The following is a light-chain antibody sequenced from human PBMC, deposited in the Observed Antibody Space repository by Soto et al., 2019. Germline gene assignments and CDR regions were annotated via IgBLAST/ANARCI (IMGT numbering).Light chain of an antibody. CDR2: DVS. V-gene: IGLV2-14*01. Sequence: QSVLTQPASVSGSPGQSITISCTGTSSDVGGYNYVSWYQKYPGKAPKLMIYDVSNRPSGVSNRFSGSKSGNTASLTISGLQAEDEADYYCSSYTSSSMLVVFGGGTQLTVL. CDR3: SSYTSSSMLVV. CDR1: SSDVGGYNY. J-gene: IGLJ2*01.